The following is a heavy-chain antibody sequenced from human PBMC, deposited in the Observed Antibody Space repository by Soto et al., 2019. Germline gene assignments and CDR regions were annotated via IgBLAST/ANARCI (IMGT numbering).Heavy chain of an antibody. J-gene: IGHJ4*02. CDR3: HGYGY. D-gene: IGHD5-12*01. Sequence: EVQVVESGGGLIQPGGSLRLSCEVSGFSVTANYMCWVRQAPGKGLEWVSLIYSGGNTYYIDSVKGRFSISRDISKNTLYLQMNSLRAEDTAVYYCHGYGYWGQGTLVTVSS. CDR2: IYSGGNT. V-gene: IGHV3-53*01. CDR1: GFSVTANY.